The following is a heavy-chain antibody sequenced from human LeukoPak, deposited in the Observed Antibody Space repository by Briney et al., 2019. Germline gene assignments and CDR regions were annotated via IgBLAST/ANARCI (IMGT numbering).Heavy chain of an antibody. J-gene: IGHJ4*02. CDR1: GGSISSGDYY. CDR3: ARAHGSCGGASCET. D-gene: IGHD2-15*01. V-gene: IGHV4-30-4*08. CDR2: IYYSGST. Sequence: SQTLSLTCTVSGGSISSGDYYWSWIRQPPGKGLEWIGYIYYSGSTYYNPSLKSRVTISVDTSKNQFSLELSSVTAADTAVYYCARAHGSCGGASCETWGQGTLVTVSS.